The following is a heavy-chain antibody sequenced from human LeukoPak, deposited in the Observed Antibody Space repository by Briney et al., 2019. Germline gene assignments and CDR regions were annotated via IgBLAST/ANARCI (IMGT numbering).Heavy chain of an antibody. D-gene: IGHD2-2*01. CDR2: ISGSGDNP. Sequence: GGSLRLSCAASGFTFSSYAMSWVRQAPGKGLEWVSAISGSGDNPYYADSVKGRFTISRDNAKNTLYLQMNSLRAEDTAVYYCAHGSMYQLDYWGQGTLVTVSS. CDR3: AHGSMYQLDY. V-gene: IGHV3-23*01. CDR1: GFTFSSYA. J-gene: IGHJ4*02.